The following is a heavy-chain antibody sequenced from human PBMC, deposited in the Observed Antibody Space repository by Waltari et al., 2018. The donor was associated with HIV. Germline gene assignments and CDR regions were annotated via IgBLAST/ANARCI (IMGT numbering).Heavy chain of an antibody. J-gene: IGHJ4*02. Sequence: QVQLVQSGADVKKPGSSVKVSCEASGGTFSTYPLSWVRQAPGQGLEWMGGILPIFGVSNYAQKFQGRVTITADESTSTAYMELSSLRSEDTAVYYCARDLGAGSLRGTLWGQGTLVIVSS. CDR1: GGTFSTYP. CDR2: ILPIFGVS. D-gene: IGHD3-10*01. CDR3: ARDLGAGSLRGTL. V-gene: IGHV1-69*01.